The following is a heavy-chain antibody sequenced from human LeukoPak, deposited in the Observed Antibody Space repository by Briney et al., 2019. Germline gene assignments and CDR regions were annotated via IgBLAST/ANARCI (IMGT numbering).Heavy chain of an antibody. CDR1: GGSFSGYY. CDR2: INHSGST. V-gene: IGHV4-34*01. CDR3: ARAPGGFPAYYFDY. J-gene: IGHJ4*02. Sequence: SETLSLTCAVYGGSFSGYYWSWIRQPPGKGLEWIGEINHSGSTNYNPSLKSRVTISVDTSKNQFSLKLSSVTAADTAVYYCARAPGGFPAYYFDYGGQGTLVTVS. D-gene: IGHD1-26*01.